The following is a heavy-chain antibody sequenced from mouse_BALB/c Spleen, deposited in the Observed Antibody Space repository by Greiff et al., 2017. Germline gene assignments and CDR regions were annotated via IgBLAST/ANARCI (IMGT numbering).Heavy chain of an antibody. J-gene: IGHJ3*01. Sequence: VQLKESGPELVKPGASVKLSCTASGFNIKDTYMHWVKQRPEQGLEWIGRIDPANGNTKYDPKFQGKATITADTSSNTAYLQLSSLTSEDTAVYYCAPYYFAYWGQGTLVTVSA. CDR2: IDPANGNT. CDR1: GFNIKDTY. CDR3: APYYFAY. V-gene: IGHV14-3*02. D-gene: IGHD2-10*01.